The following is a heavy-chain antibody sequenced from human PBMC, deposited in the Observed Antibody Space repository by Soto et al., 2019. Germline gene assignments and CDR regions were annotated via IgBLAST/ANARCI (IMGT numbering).Heavy chain of an antibody. J-gene: IGHJ4*02. V-gene: IGHV1-8*01. CDR3: ARVVGFRGSGSYYVY. CDR1: GYTFTSYD. D-gene: IGHD3-10*01. CDR2: MNPNSGNT. Sequence: PSVKVSCKASGYTFTSYDINWVRQATGQGLEWMGWMNPNSGNTGYAQKFQGRVTMTRNTSISTAYMELSSLRSEDTAVYYCARVVGFRGSGSYYVYWGQGTLVTVSS.